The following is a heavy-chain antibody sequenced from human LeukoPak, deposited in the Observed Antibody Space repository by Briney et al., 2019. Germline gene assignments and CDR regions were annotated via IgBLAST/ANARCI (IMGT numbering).Heavy chain of an antibody. V-gene: IGHV3-23*01. CDR1: GFTFSSYA. D-gene: IGHD6-19*01. CDR2: ISGSGGST. J-gene: IGHJ4*02. Sequence: GGSLRFSCATSGFTFSSYAMSWVRQAPGKGLDWVSAISGSGGSTYYADSVKGRFTISRDNSKNTLYLQMNSLRAEDTAIYYCAQGPAVARFDYWGQGTLVTASS. CDR3: AQGPAVARFDY.